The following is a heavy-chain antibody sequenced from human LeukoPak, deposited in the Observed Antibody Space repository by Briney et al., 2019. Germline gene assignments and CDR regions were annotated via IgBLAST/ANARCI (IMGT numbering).Heavy chain of an antibody. CDR3: ARGNYDFFDY. CDR2: INHSGST. CDR1: GGSFSGYY. V-gene: IGHV4-34*01. J-gene: IGHJ4*02. Sequence: PSETLSLTCAVYGGSFSGYYWSWIRQPPGKGLEWIGEINHSGSTNYNPSLKSRVTISVDTSKNKFSLNLSPVTAADTAVYYCARGNYDFFDYWGQGTLVTVSS. D-gene: IGHD1-7*01.